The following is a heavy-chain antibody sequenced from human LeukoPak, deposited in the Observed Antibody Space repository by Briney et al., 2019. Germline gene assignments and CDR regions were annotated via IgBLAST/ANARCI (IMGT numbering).Heavy chain of an antibody. J-gene: IGHJ4*02. CDR2: IKQDGSEK. CDR1: GFTFSSYA. D-gene: IGHD1-26*01. Sequence: PGGSLRLSCAASGFTFSSYAMSWVRQAPGKGLEWVANIKQDGSEKYYVDSVKGRFTISRDNAKNSLYLQMNSLRAEDTAVYYCARSGRGRSANFDYWGQGTLVTVSS. CDR3: ARSGRGRSANFDY. V-gene: IGHV3-7*01.